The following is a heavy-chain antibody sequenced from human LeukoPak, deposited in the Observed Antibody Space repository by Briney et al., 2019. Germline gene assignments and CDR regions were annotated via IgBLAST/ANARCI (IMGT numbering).Heavy chain of an antibody. CDR2: IYSGGST. V-gene: IGHV3-53*01. Sequence: QPGGSLRLSCAASGFTVSSNYMSWVRQAPGKGLEWVSVIYSGGSTYYADSVKGPFTISRDNSKNTLYLQMNGLRAEDTAVYYCARTAARLGEDFDYWGQGTLVTVSS. CDR3: ARTAARLGEDFDY. J-gene: IGHJ4*02. D-gene: IGHD6-6*01. CDR1: GFTVSSNY.